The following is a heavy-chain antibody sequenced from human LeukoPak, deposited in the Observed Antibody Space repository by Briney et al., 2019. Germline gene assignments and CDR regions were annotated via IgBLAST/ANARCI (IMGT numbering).Heavy chain of an antibody. CDR3: VKDGSGSYYTYYFDY. V-gene: IGHV3-30*02. D-gene: IGHD3-10*01. J-gene: IGHJ4*02. Sequence: GGSLRLSCAASGFTFSIYGMHWVRQAPGKGLEWVAVIWNDGSNKYYADSVKGRFTISRDNSKNTLYLQMSSLRAEDTAVYYCVKDGSGSYYTYYFDYWGQGTLVTVSS. CDR2: IWNDGSNK. CDR1: GFTFSIYG.